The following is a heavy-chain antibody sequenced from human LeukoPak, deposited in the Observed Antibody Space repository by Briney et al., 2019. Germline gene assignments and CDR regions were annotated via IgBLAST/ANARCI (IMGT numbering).Heavy chain of an antibody. Sequence: GGSLRLSCAASGFTFSSYAMSWVRQAPGKGLEWVSAISGSGGRTYYADSVEGRFTTSRDNSKNTLYLQMDSLRAEDTAVYYCAKDWELLPYYFDYWGQGTLVTVSS. CDR3: AKDWELLPYYFDY. CDR2: ISGSGGRT. J-gene: IGHJ4*02. CDR1: GFTFSSYA. D-gene: IGHD1-26*01. V-gene: IGHV3-23*01.